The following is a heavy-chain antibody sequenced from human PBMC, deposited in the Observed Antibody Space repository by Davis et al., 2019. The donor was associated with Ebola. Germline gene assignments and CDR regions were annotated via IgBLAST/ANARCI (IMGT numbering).Heavy chain of an antibody. CDR3: AKPENSRSSYCFDP. J-gene: IGHJ5*02. Sequence: GGSLRLSCAASGFTFSSYGMHWVRQAPGKGLEWVAVISFDGSNKYYADSVKGRFTISRDNSKNTRYLQMNTLRAKNTAVYYCAKPENSRSSYCFDPGGQGTLFPVSP. V-gene: IGHV3-30*18. CDR2: ISFDGSNK. CDR1: GFTFSSYG. D-gene: IGHD6-6*01.